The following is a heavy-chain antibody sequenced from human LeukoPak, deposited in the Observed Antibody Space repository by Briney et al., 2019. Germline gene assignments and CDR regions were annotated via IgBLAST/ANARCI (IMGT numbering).Heavy chain of an antibody. CDR3: TRLDLFYYDGSDYPG. CDR1: RFTFNSYG. D-gene: IGHD3-22*01. J-gene: IGHJ4*02. Sequence: PGRSLRLSCAAPRFTFNSYGMHWVRLASWKGLEWVAHIRTKATSYATAYAASVKGRFTISRDDSKNTAYLQMNSLKTEDTDVYYCTRLDLFYYDGSDYPGWGQGTLVTVSS. CDR2: IRTKATSYAT. V-gene: IGHV3-73*01.